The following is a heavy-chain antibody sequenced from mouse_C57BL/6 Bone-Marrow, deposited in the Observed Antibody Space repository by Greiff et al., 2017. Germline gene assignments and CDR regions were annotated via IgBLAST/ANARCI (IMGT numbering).Heavy chain of an antibody. CDR2: IYPRDGST. CDR1: GYTFTSYG. Sequence: VKLVESGPELVKPGASVKLSCKASGYTFTSYGINWVKQRPGQGLEWIGWIYPRDGSTKYNEKFKGKATLTVDTSSSTAYMELHSLTSEDSAVYLCARRGYYYGSSYAMDYWGQGTSVTVSS. J-gene: IGHJ4*01. V-gene: IGHV1-85*01. D-gene: IGHD1-1*01. CDR3: ARRGYYYGSSYAMDY.